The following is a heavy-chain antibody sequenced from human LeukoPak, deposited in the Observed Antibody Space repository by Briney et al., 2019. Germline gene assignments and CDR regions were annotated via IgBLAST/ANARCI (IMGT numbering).Heavy chain of an antibody. J-gene: IGHJ4*02. CDR1: GGSFSGYY. D-gene: IGHD3-16*02. V-gene: IGHV4-34*01. Sequence: PSETLSLTCAVYGGSFSGYYWSWIRQPPGKGLGWIGEINHSGSTNYNPSLKSRVTISVDTSKNQFSLKLSSVTAADTAVYYCARTFDDMITFGGVIARRFDYWGQGTLVTVSS. CDR2: INHSGST. CDR3: ARTFDDMITFGGVIARRFDY.